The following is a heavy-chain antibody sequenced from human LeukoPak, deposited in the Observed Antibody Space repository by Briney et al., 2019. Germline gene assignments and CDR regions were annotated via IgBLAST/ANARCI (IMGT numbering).Heavy chain of an antibody. CDR1: GFTFNIYA. CDR3: VKDRPCETCMPMDA. CDR2: LGRSGEYK. Sequence: GGSLRLSCAASGFTFNIYAMTWVRQAPGKGLEWVAGLGRSGEYKYYADSVKGRFTISRDNSKDTVSLQMNSLRAEDSAIYFCVKDRPCETCMPMDAWGQGTTVTVSS. J-gene: IGHJ6*02. D-gene: IGHD2-8*01. V-gene: IGHV3-23*01.